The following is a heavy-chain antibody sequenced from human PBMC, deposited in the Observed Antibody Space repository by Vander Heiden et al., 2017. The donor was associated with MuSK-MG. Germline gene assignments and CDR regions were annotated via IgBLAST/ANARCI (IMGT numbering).Heavy chain of an antibody. J-gene: IGHJ4*02. CDR2: ISGSGGST. CDR1: GYTSSRYA. CDR3: AKGRDY. V-gene: IGHV3-23*01. Sequence: EVHLLESGGGLVQPGGSLRLSCAASGYTSSRYAMNWVRQAPGKGLEWVSAISGSGGSTYYADSVKGRFTISRDNSKNTVYLQMNSLTAEDTAVYYCAKGRDYWGQGTLVTVSS.